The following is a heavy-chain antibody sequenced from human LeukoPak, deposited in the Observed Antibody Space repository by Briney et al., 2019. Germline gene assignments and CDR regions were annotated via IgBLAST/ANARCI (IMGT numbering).Heavy chain of an antibody. V-gene: IGHV3-11*04. CDR2: ISSRSSVI. CDR1: GFNFSDHY. CDR3: ARASPQQAFLFDY. D-gene: IGHD1/OR15-1a*01. J-gene: IGHJ4*02. Sequence: GGSLRLSCAASGFNFSDHYMSWIRQAPGKGLEWLSYISSRSSVIKYGDSVRGRFTISRDNAKYSLYLQMNSLRAEGTAIYYCARASPQQAFLFDYWGQGTLVTVSS.